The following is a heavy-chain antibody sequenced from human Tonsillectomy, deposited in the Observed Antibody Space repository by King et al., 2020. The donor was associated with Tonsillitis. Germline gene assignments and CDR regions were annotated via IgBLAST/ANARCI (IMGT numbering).Heavy chain of an antibody. J-gene: IGHJ4*02. CDR2: IKSKTDGGTT. D-gene: IGHD4-17*01. CDR1: GFTFTNAW. V-gene: IGHV3-15*01. CDR3: TPVTGYRDYRGGGY. Sequence: VQLVESGGGLVKPGGSLRLSCAASGFTFTNAWMNWVRQAPGKGLDWVGLIKSKTDGGTTDYAAPVKGRFTISRDDSKNTLYLQMSSLKTEDTAVYYCTPVTGYRDYRGGGYWGQGTLVTVSS.